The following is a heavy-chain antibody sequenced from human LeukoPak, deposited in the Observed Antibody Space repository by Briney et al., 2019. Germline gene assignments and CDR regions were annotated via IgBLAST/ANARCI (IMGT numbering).Heavy chain of an antibody. Sequence: ASVKVSCKASGYTFTGYYMHWVRQAPGQGLEWMGRINPNSGGTNYAQKFQGRVTMTRDTSISTAYMELSRLRSDDTAVYYCAGGGGLRYIDWLPDYWGQGTLVTVSS. V-gene: IGHV1-2*06. CDR1: GYTFTGYY. CDR2: INPNSGGT. D-gene: IGHD3-9*01. CDR3: AGGGGLRYIDWLPDY. J-gene: IGHJ4*02.